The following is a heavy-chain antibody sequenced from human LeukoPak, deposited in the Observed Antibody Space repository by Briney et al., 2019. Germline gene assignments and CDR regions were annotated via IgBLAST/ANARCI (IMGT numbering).Heavy chain of an antibody. J-gene: IGHJ6*03. CDR3: AKHSMVAATGYYYYYMDV. V-gene: IGHV3-23*01. D-gene: IGHD2-15*01. Sequence: GGSLRLSCAASGFTFSSYAMSWVRQAPGKGLEWVSAISGSGGSTYYAGSVKGRFTISRDNSKNTLYLQMNSLRAEDTAVYYCAKHSMVAATGYYYYYMDVWGKGTTVTVSS. CDR1: GFTFSSYA. CDR2: ISGSGGST.